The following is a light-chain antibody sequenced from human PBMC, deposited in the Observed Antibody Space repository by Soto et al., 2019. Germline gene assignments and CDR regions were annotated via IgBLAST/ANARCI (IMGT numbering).Light chain of an antibody. CDR2: TAS. Sequence: IVVTQSPATLSLSPGEGATLSCRVSENVSPNFAWYQHKPGQAPRLLIHTASYRATGVPARFSGSGSHTDFTLTISSLEPEDVAVYYCQERGRWPRGAFGGGTRVDIK. CDR3: QERGRWPRGA. CDR1: ENVSPN. J-gene: IGKJ4*01. V-gene: IGKV3-11*01.